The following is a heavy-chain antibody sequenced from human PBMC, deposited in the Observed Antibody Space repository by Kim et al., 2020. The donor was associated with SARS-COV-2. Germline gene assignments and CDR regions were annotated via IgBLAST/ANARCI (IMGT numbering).Heavy chain of an antibody. J-gene: IGHJ4*02. CDR3: VSGVGQFDY. CDR2: IYYSGTT. D-gene: IGHD6-25*01. CDR1: GGSITNYY. V-gene: IGHV4-59*13. Sequence: SETLSLTCSVSGGSITNYYWSWIRQSPEKGLEWIGYIYYSGTTNNNPSLKSRVTISVDTSKSQFSLKLTSVTAADTAVYYCVSGVGQFDYWGQGTLVTVS.